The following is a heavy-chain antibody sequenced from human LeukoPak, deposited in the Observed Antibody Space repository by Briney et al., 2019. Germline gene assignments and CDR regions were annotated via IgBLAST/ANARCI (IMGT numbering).Heavy chain of an antibody. CDR1: GGSISSNY. CDR2: IYYSGST. V-gene: IGHV4-59*08. D-gene: IGHD6-19*01. J-gene: IGHJ4*02. Sequence: SETLSLTCTVSGGSISSNYWSWIRQPPGKGLESIGYIYYSGSTNYNPSLKSRVTMSVDTSKNQFSLKVSSVTAADTAVYYCAKHVSSGWYYDYWGQGTLVTVSS. CDR3: AKHVSSGWYYDY.